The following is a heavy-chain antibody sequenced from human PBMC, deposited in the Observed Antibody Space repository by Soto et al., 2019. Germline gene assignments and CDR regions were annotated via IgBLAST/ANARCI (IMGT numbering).Heavy chain of an antibody. J-gene: IGHJ4*02. Sequence: EVQLLESGGGLVQPGGSLRLSCAASGFTFSSYSMNWVRQAPGKGLEWVATVGGGGENTFYADSVKGRFTISRDDSQNTLYLQMNSLRAENTAVYFGEKRDSGSERSPPLLNYWGQGTLVTVSS. CDR3: EKRDSGSERSPPLLNY. CDR1: GFTFSSYS. D-gene: IGHD3-10*01. V-gene: IGHV3-23*01. CDR2: VGGGGENT.